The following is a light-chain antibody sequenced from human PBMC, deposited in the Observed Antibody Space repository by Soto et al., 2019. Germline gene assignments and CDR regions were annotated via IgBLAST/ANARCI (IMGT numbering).Light chain of an antibody. V-gene: IGKV3-20*01. J-gene: IGKJ4*01. CDR2: GAS. Sequence: EIVLTQSPGTLSLSPGERTTLSCRASQSVSTNYLAWYQQKPGQAPRLLTYGASSRATGIPDRFSGSVSGADCTVTISRLEPEDFAVYYCQQYGSVPLTFGGGTKVEIK. CDR1: QSVSTNY. CDR3: QQYGSVPLT.